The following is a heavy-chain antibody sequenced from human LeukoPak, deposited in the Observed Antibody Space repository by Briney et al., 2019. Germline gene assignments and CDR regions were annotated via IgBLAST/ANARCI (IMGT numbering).Heavy chain of an antibody. D-gene: IGHD6-19*01. Sequence: SETLSLTCTVSGGSISSSSYYWGWIRQPPGKGLEWIGSIYYSGSTHYNPSLKSRVTISVDTSKNQFSLKLSSVTAADTAVYYCARDGRSSGWQAPVDAFDIWGQGTMVTVSS. CDR1: GGSISSSSYY. J-gene: IGHJ3*02. CDR2: IYYSGST. CDR3: ARDGRSSGWQAPVDAFDI. V-gene: IGHV4-39*07.